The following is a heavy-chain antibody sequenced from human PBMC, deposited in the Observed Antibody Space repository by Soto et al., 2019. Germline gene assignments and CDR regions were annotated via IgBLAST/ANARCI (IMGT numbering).Heavy chain of an antibody. D-gene: IGHD6-13*01. V-gene: IGHV3-33*05. CDR3: ARDHDNRSWYGYLDY. J-gene: IGHJ4*02. Sequence: QVQLVESGGRVVQPGRSLRLSCAASGFTFNSNAMHWVRQAPGKGLEWVAVISFDRSDTFYGDSVKGRFTISRDNSENTLYLQMNSLRAEDTAVYYCARDHDNRSWYGYLDYWGQGTLVTVSS. CDR2: ISFDRSDT. CDR1: GFTFNSNA.